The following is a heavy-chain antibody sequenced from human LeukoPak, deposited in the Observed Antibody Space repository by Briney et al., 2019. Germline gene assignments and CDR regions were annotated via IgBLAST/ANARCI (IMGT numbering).Heavy chain of an antibody. V-gene: IGHV4-59*08. Sequence: PSETLSLTCTVSGGSISSYYWSWIRQPPGKGLEWIGYIYYSGSTNYNPSLKSRVTISVDTSKNQFSLKLSSVTAADTAAYYCASYGDYLSGYFDYWGQGTLVTVSS. J-gene: IGHJ4*02. CDR2: IYYSGST. CDR3: ASYGDYLSGYFDY. D-gene: IGHD4-17*01. CDR1: GGSISSYY.